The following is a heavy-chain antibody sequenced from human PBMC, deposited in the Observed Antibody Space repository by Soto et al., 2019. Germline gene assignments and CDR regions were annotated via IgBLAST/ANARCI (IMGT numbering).Heavy chain of an antibody. Sequence: EVQLLQSEGGLVQPGGSLRLSCAASGFTLSNYGMNWVRQAPGKGLEWVSGIGGSDGSTYYADSVKGRFTISRDNSKNPLHLQMNTLRAEDTAVYYCAKDTYYDWGQGTLVTVSS. D-gene: IGHD3-22*01. J-gene: IGHJ4*02. CDR2: IGGSDGST. CDR1: GFTLSNYG. V-gene: IGHV3-23*01. CDR3: AKDTYYD.